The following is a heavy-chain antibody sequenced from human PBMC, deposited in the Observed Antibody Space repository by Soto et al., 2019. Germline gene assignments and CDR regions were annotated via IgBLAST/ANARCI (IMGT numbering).Heavy chain of an antibody. V-gene: IGHV3-64*01. CDR3: ARDAGYGEYEY. CDR1: GFTFSSYT. J-gene: IGHJ4*02. CDR2: ISSDGGST. D-gene: IGHD4-17*01. Sequence: GGSLRLSCAASGFTFSSYTMHWVRQALGKGLEYVSAISSDGGSTYYAKSVKGRFTISRDNSKNTLYLQMGSLRAEDMAVYYCARDAGYGEYEYWGQGTLVTSPQ.